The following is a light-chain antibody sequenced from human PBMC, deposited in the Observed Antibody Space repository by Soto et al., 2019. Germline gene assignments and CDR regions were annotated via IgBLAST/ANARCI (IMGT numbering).Light chain of an antibody. Sequence: EILFTQSPGTLSLSPGERGTLSCRASQSVSNNYLAWYQRKPGKAPRLLIYGASNRATGIPDRLSGSGSGTDFTLTIRRLEPEDFAVYYCQQYGSSGTFGQGTKVDIK. V-gene: IGKV3-20*01. CDR1: QSVSNNY. CDR2: GAS. J-gene: IGKJ1*01. CDR3: QQYGSSGT.